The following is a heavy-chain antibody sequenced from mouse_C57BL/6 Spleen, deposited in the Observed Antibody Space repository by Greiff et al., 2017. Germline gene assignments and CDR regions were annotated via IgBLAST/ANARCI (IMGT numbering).Heavy chain of an antibody. CDR2: IDPSDSYT. CDR1: GYTFTSYW. CDR3: ATDGYWGFAY. J-gene: IGHJ3*01. V-gene: IGHV1-50*01. Sequence: QVQLQQPGAELVKPGASVKLSCKASGYTFTSYWMQWVKQRPGQGLEWIGEIDPSDSYTNYNQKFKGKATLTVDTSSSTAYMQLSSLTSEDSAVYYCATDGYWGFAYWGQVTLVTVSA. D-gene: IGHD2-3*01.